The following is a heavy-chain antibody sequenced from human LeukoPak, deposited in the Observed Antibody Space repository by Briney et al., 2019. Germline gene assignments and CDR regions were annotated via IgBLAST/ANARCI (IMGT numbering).Heavy chain of an antibody. CDR2: IYYSGST. D-gene: IGHD3-22*01. V-gene: IGHV4-59*12. J-gene: IGHJ3*02. Sequence: SETLSLTCTVSGGSISSYYWSWIRQPPGKGLEWIGYIYYSGSTNYNPSLKSRVTISVDTSKNQFSLKLSSVTAADTAVYYCARESRGYYDSSGYPWAFDIWGQGTMVTVSS. CDR3: ARESRGYYDSSGYPWAFDI. CDR1: GGSISSYY.